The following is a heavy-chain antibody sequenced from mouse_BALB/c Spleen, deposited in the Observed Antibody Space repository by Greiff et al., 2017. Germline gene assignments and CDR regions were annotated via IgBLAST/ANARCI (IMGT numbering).Heavy chain of an antibody. Sequence: EVKLVESGGGLVKPGGSLKLSCAASGFTFSSYAMSWVRQTPEKRLEWVATISSGGSYTYYPDSVKGRFTISRDNAKNTLYLQMSSLRSEDTAMYYCARQDYRYDGFDVWGAGTTVTVSS. CDR1: GFTFSSYA. D-gene: IGHD2-14*01. CDR3: ARQDYRYDGFDV. J-gene: IGHJ1*01. V-gene: IGHV5-9-3*01. CDR2: ISSGGSYT.